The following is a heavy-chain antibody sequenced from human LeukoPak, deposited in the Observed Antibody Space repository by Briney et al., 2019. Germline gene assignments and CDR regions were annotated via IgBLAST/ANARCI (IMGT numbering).Heavy chain of an antibody. CDR2: FDPEDGET. V-gene: IGHV1-24*01. Sequence: GASVKVSCKVSGYTLTELSMHRVRQAPGKGREWMGGFDPEDGETIYAQKFQGRVTMTEDTSTDTAYMELSSLRSEDTAVYYCATEGTDYYDSSGPYYFDYWGQGTLVTVSS. J-gene: IGHJ4*02. CDR1: GYTLTELS. D-gene: IGHD3-22*01. CDR3: ATEGTDYYDSSGPYYFDY.